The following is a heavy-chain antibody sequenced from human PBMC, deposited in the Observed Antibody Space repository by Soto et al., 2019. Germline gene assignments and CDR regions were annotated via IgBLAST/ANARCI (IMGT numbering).Heavy chain of an antibody. CDR2: IYYSGST. CDR1: GGCISSYY. CDR3: ARGGERSWIQLWS. D-gene: IGHD5-18*01. Sequence: QVQLQESGPGLVKPSETLSLTCTVSGGCISSYYWSWNRQPPGKGLEWIGYIYYSGSTNYNPSLKSRVTISVDTSKNQFSLKLSSVTAADTAVYYCARGGERSWIQLWSWGQGTLVTVSS. V-gene: IGHV4-59*08. J-gene: IGHJ5*02.